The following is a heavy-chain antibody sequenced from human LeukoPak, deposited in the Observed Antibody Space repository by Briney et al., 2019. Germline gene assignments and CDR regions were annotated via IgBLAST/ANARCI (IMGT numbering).Heavy chain of an antibody. D-gene: IGHD6-19*01. CDR1: GFTFRNYW. CDR2: ISSSSSYI. J-gene: IGHJ4*02. Sequence: PGGSLRLSCAASGFTFRNYWMHWVRQAPGKGLEWVSSISSSSSYIYYADSVKGRFTISRDNAKNSLYLQMNSLRAEDTAVYYCARDGRAVAGEHDYWGQGTLVTVSS. CDR3: ARDGRAVAGEHDY. V-gene: IGHV3-21*01.